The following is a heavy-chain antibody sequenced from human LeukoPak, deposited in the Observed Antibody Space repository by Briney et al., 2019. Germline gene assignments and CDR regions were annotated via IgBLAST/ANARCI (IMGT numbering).Heavy chain of an antibody. D-gene: IGHD2-2*01. V-gene: IGHV3-48*03. CDR2: ISSSGSTI. J-gene: IGHJ5*02. Sequence: GGSLRLSCAASGFTFSSYEMNWVRQAPGKGLEWVSYISSSGSTIYYADSVKGRFTISRDNAKNSLYLQMNSLRAEDTAVYYCARRGIVVARRWFDPWGQGTLVTVSS. CDR1: GFTFSSYE. CDR3: ARRGIVVARRWFDP.